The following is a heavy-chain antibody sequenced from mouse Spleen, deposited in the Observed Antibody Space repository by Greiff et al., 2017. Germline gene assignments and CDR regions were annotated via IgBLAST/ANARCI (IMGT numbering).Heavy chain of an antibody. V-gene: IGHV1-4*01. Sequence: QVQLKESGAELARPGASVKMSCKASGYTFTSYTMHWVKQRPGQGLEWIGYINPSSGYTNYNQKFKDKATLTADKSSSTAYMQLSSLTSEDSAVYYCAREEGLFAYWGQGTLVTVSA. D-gene: IGHD3-3*01. CDR2: INPSSGYT. CDR3: AREEGLFAY. J-gene: IGHJ3*01. CDR1: GYTFTSYT.